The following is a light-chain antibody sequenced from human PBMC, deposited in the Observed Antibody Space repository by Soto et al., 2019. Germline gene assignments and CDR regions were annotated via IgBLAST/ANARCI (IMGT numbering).Light chain of an antibody. J-gene: IGLJ1*01. CDR2: EVS. Sequence: QSALTQPPSASGSPGQSVTISCTGTSSDVGGYNYVSWYQQHPGKAPKLMIYEVSKRPSGVPDRFSGSKSGNTASLTVSGLQAEDEADYYCSSYAGRNNFCVFGTATKPTVL. V-gene: IGLV2-8*01. CDR3: SSYAGRNNFCV. CDR1: SSDVGGYNY.